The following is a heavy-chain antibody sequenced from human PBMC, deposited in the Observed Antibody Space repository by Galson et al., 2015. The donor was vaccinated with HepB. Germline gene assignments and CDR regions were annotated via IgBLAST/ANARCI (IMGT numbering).Heavy chain of an antibody. J-gene: IGHJ6*03. D-gene: IGHD5-18*01. CDR3: VRDAKMDTGIDYMDV. CDR1: GFTFSWYG. CDR2: ISYGGSNK. V-gene: IGHV3-30*03. Sequence: SLRLSCAASGFTFSWYGMHWVRQAPGKGLEWLALISYGGSNKYYADSVKGRYTISRDNSRNTVYLQMNSLRVEDTAVYYCVRDAKMDTGIDYMDVWGKGTTVTVSS.